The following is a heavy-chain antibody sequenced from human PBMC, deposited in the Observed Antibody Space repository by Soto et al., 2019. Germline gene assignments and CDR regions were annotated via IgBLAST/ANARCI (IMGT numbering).Heavy chain of an antibody. J-gene: IGHJ6*02. D-gene: IGHD3-22*01. CDR1: GGSVSSGIYY. CDR2: IYYSGST. Sequence: PSETLSLTCTVSGGSVSSGIYYWIWIRQPPGKGLEWIGYIYYSGSTNYNPSLKSRVTISVDTSKNQFSLKLSSVTAADTAVYYCAGSAVVVITTEYYYYYGMDVWGQGTTVTVSS. CDR3: AGSAVVVITTEYYYYYGMDV. V-gene: IGHV4-61*01.